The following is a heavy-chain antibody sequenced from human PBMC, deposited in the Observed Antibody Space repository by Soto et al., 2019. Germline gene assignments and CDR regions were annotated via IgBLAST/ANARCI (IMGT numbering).Heavy chain of an antibody. V-gene: IGHV3-23*01. D-gene: IGHD1-26*01. J-gene: IGHJ4*02. CDR3: AKGRGVGAITSFDY. CDR2: ISGGGEAT. CDR1: GFAFSTYA. Sequence: VQLLESGGGLVQPGGSLRLSCEASGFAFSTYAMSWFRQAPGKGLEWVSGISGGGEATYDADSVKGRFTTSRDSSKNTLFLQMNSLRAEDTAVYYCAKGRGVGAITSFDYWGQGTLVTVSS.